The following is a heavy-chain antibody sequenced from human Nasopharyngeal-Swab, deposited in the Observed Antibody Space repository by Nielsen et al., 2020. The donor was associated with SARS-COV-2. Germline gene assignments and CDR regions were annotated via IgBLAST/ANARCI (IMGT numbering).Heavy chain of an antibody. D-gene: IGHD4-11*01. CDR3: ARGVDYSNLKYGDAFDI. CDR1: GFTFSSYG. V-gene: IGHV3-33*01. CDR2: IWYDGSNK. J-gene: IGHJ3*02. Sequence: GESLKISCAASGFTFSSYGMHWVRQAPGKGLEWVAVIWYDGSNKYYADSVKGRFTISRDNSKNTLYLQMNSLRAEDTAVHYCARGVDYSNLKYGDAFDIWGQGTMVTVSS.